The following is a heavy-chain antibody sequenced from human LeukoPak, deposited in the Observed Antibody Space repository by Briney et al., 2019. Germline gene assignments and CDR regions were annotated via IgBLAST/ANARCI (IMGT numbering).Heavy chain of an antibody. CDR1: GYTFTSYY. Sequence: GASVKVSCKASGYTFTSYYMHWVRQAPGQGLEWMGIINPSGGSTSYAQKFQGRVTMTRDTSTSTVYMELSSLRSEDTAVYYCASASHESSSWYRVEYYFDYWGQGTLVTVSS. J-gene: IGHJ4*02. V-gene: IGHV1-46*01. CDR2: INPSGGST. D-gene: IGHD6-13*01. CDR3: ASASHESSSWYRVEYYFDY.